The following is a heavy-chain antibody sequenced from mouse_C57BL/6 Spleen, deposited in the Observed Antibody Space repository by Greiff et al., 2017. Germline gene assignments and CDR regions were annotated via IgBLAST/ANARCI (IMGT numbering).Heavy chain of an antibody. D-gene: IGHD1-1*01. CDR1: GFSLTSYG. CDR2: IWSDGST. V-gene: IGHV2-6*03. CDR3: ARGDYYGSSFHWYFDV. Sequence: QVQLKESGPGLVAPSQSLSITCTVSGFSLTSYGVHWVRQPPGKGLEWLVVIWSDGSTTYNSALKSRLSISKDNSKSQVFLKMNSLQTDDTAMYYCARGDYYGSSFHWYFDVWGTGTTVTVSS. J-gene: IGHJ1*03.